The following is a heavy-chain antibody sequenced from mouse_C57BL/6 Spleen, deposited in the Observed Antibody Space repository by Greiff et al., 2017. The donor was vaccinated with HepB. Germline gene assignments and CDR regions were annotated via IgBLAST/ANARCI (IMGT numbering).Heavy chain of an antibody. J-gene: IGHJ4*01. CDR1: GFSLTSYG. CDR3: ARNYDYEGGYAMDY. Sequence: VKLVESGPGLVQPSQSLSITCTVSGFSLTSYGVHWVRQSPGKGLEWLGVIWSGGSTDYNAAFISRLSISKDNSKSQVFFKMNSLQADDTAIYYCARNYDYEGGYAMDYWGQGTSVTVSS. V-gene: IGHV2-2*01. D-gene: IGHD2-4*01. CDR2: IWSGGST.